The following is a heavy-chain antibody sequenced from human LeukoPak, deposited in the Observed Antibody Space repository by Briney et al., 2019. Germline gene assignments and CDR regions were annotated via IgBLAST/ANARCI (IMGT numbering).Heavy chain of an antibody. CDR2: TDYSGSA. D-gene: IGHD3-22*01. Sequence: SQTLSLTCTVSGGSISSGDYYRSWIRQPPAKGLEWIGYTDYSGSAYYNPSLMSRFTISDDASKNQFSLKLSSVKAAAAAVFYCARPYYYDSRIDRWGQATLVTV. CDR1: GGSISSGDYY. J-gene: IGHJ5*02. CDR3: ARPYYYDSRIDR. V-gene: IGHV4-30-4*01.